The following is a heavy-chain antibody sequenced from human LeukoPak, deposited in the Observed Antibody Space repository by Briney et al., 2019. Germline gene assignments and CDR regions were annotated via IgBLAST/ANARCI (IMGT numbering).Heavy chain of an antibody. V-gene: IGHV3-15*01. J-gene: IGHJ4*02. CDR2: IKSKTDGGTT. CDR3: TTGPQGGPTYSGSYYCIDY. Sequence: GGSLRLSCAASGFTFSNAWMSWVRQAPGKGLEWVGRIKSKTDGGTTDYAAPVKGRFTILRDDSKNTLYLQMNSLKTEDTAVYYCTTGPQGGPTYSGSYYCIDYWGQGTLVTVSS. D-gene: IGHD1-26*01. CDR1: GFTFSNAW.